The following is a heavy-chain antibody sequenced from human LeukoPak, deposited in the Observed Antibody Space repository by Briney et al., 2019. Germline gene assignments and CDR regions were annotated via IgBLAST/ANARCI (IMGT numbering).Heavy chain of an antibody. CDR3: ARAYGGTLKSFDF. J-gene: IGHJ4*02. CDR2: INPSGGSR. D-gene: IGHD4-23*01. V-gene: IGHV1-46*01. Sequence: GASVKVSCTASGYTFTSYNMHWVRQAPGQGHERMGIINPSGGSRSYAQKFQGRVTMTRDTSTSTVYMELSSLRSEDTAVYYCARAYGGTLKSFDFWGQGTLVTVSS. CDR1: GYTFTSYN.